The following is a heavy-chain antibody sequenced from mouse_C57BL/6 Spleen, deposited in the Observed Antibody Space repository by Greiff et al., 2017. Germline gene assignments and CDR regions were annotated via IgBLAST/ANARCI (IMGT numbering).Heavy chain of an antibody. D-gene: IGHD2-4*01. J-gene: IGHJ3*01. CDR1: GYTFTSYW. V-gene: IGHV1-69*01. CDR3: ARGDYDAWFAY. Sequence: QVQLQQSGAELVMPGASVKLSCKASGYTFTSYWMHWVKQRPGQGLEWIGEIDPSDSYTNYNQKFKGKSTLTVDKSSSTAYMQLSSLTSEDSAVYYCARGDYDAWFAYWGQGTLVTVSA. CDR2: IDPSDSYT.